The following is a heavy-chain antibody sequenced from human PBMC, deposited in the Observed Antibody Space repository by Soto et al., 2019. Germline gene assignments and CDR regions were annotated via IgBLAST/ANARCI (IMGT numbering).Heavy chain of an antibody. CDR3: ARDGYYYDSSGHYYYYGMDV. D-gene: IGHD3-22*01. CDR1: GFTFSSYS. V-gene: IGHV3-48*02. J-gene: IGHJ6*02. Sequence: GGSLRLSCAASGFTFSSYSMNWVRQAPGKGLEWVSYISSSSSTIYYADSVKGRFTISRDNAKNSLYLQMNSLRDEDTAVYYCARDGYYYDSSGHYYYYGMDVWGQGTRSPSP. CDR2: ISSSSSTI.